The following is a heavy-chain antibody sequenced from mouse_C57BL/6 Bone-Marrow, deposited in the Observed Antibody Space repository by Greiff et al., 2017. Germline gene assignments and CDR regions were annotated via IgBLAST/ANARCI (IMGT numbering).Heavy chain of an antibody. D-gene: IGHD1-1*01. Sequence: QVQLQQPGAELVKPGASVKLSCKASGYTFTSYWMHWVKQRPGQGLEWIGMIHPNSGSTNYNEKFKSKATLTVDKSSSTAYMQLSNLTSEDSAVYYCAREFITTVSYWGQGTLVTVSA. CDR3: AREFITTVSY. J-gene: IGHJ3*01. CDR1: GYTFTSYW. CDR2: IHPNSGST. V-gene: IGHV1-64*01.